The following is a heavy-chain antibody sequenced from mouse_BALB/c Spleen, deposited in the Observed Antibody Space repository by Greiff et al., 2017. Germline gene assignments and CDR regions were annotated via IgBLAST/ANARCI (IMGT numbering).Heavy chain of an antibody. J-gene: IGHJ4*01. CDR2: IDPENGDT. D-gene: IGHD2-2*01. V-gene: IGHV14-4*02. CDR3: ARQENGYDFYAMDY. Sequence: VQLQQSGAELVRSGASVKLSCTASGFNIKDYYMHWVKQRPEQGLEWIGWIDPENGDTEYAPKFQGKATMTADTSSNTAYLQLSSLTSEDTAVYYCARQENGYDFYAMDYWGQGTSVTVSS. CDR1: GFNIKDYY.